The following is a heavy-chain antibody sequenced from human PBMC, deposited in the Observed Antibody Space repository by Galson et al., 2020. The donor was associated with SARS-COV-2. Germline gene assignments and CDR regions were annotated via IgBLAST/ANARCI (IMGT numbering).Heavy chain of an antibody. J-gene: IGHJ3*02. CDR1: GFTFSDHY. Sequence: GGSLGLSCAASGFTFSDHYMDWVRQAPGKGLEWVGRTRDKANSYTTEYAASVKNRFTISRDDSKNSLHLQMDSLKTEDTAVYYCAREGYSSSRDAFDIWGQGTMVTVSS. D-gene: IGHD6-13*01. CDR2: TRDKANSYTT. V-gene: IGHV3-72*01. CDR3: AREGYSSSRDAFDI.